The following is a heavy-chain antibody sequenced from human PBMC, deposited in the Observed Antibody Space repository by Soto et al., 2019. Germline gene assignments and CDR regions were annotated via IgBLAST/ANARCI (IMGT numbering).Heavy chain of an antibody. J-gene: IGHJ3*02. V-gene: IGHV4-59*01. CDR2: ISYSGST. CDR1: GGSISTYT. Sequence: PSETLSLICTVSGGSISTYTWNWIRQSPGKGLEWIGYISYSGSTMSNPSLKSRVTISVDRSKNQLSLILTSVTAADTAKYYCARDSKSDDAFDIWGLGTLVTVSS. CDR3: ARDSKSDDAFDI.